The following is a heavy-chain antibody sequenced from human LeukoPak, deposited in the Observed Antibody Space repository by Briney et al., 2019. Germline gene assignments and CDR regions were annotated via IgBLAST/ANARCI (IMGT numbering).Heavy chain of an antibody. D-gene: IGHD2-15*01. CDR1: GGSFSGYY. CDR3: ARETMVVAATRGLFDY. CDR2: IFYSGIT. J-gene: IGHJ4*02. Sequence: SETLSLTCAVYGGSFSGYYWSWIRQPPGKGLEWVGYIFYSGITNYNPSLKSRVTISVDTSKNQFSLKLSSVTAADTAVYYCARETMVVAATRGLFDYWGQGTLVTVSS. V-gene: IGHV4-59*12.